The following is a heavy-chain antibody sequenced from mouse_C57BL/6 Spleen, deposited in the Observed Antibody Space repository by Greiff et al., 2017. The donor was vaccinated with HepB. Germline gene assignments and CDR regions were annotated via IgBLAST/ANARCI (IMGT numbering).Heavy chain of an antibody. CDR3: ARSDYDYDDY. CDR1: GYTFTSYW. CDR2: INPSSGYT. V-gene: IGHV1-7*01. J-gene: IGHJ2*01. D-gene: IGHD2-4*01. Sequence: VQLQQSGAELAKPGASVKLSCKASGYTFTSYWMHWVKQRPGQGLEWIGYINPSSGYTKYNQKFKDKATVTADKSSSTAYMQLSSLTYEDSAVYYCARSDYDYDDYWGQGTTLTVSS.